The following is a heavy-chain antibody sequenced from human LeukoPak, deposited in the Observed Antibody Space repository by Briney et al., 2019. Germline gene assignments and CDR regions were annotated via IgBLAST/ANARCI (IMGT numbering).Heavy chain of an antibody. CDR1: GFTFSSYP. D-gene: IGHD6-13*01. V-gene: IGHV3-23*01. CDR2: ISGSGGST. CDR3: AKESVRYSSSGEGQK. Sequence: GGSLRLSCAASGFTFSSYPMSWVRQAPGKGLEWVSVISGSGGSTYYVDSVKGRFTISRDNSKNTLYLQMNSLRAEDTAVYYCAKESVRYSSSGEGQKWGQGTLVTVSS. J-gene: IGHJ4*02.